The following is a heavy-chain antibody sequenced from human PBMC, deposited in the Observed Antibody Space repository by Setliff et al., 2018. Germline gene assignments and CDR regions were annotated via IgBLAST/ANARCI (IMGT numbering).Heavy chain of an antibody. D-gene: IGHD1-26*01. CDR2: INHSGST. CDR1: GGSFSTYY. CDR3: ARDAKYSGSYY. J-gene: IGHJ4*02. V-gene: IGHV4-34*01. Sequence: TSETLSLTCAVYGGSFSTYYWVWIRQPPGKGLEWIGEINHSGSTNYNPSLKSRVTISVDTSKNQFSLKLSPVTAADTAVYYCARDAKYSGSYYWGQGTLVTVSS.